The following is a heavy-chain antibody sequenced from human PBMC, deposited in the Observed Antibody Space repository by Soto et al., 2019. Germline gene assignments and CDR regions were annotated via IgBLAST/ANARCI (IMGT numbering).Heavy chain of an antibody. CDR1: GYTFIHYG. CDR3: ARGLGDYDFWSAQSPPYYMDV. CDR2: INPYNGNT. V-gene: IGHV1-18*01. Sequence: ASVKVSCKASGYTFIHYGITWVRQAPGQGLEWMGWINPYNGNTDYAQKLQGRVTMPTDTSTTTAYMELRSLRSDDTAVYYCARGLGDYDFWSAQSPPYYMDVWGKGTTVTV. D-gene: IGHD3-3*01. J-gene: IGHJ6*03.